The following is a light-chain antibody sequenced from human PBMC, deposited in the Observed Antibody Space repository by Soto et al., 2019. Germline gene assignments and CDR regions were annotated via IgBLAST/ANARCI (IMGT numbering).Light chain of an antibody. Sequence: EIVMTQSPATLSVSPGERATLSCRASQSVSSNLAWYQQKPGQAPRLLIYDASTRATGIPARFSGSGSGTEFTLTISSLQSEDFAVYYCQQRSNWPMYTFGQGTKLEIK. V-gene: IGKV3-15*01. CDR3: QQRSNWPMYT. CDR2: DAS. CDR1: QSVSSN. J-gene: IGKJ2*01.